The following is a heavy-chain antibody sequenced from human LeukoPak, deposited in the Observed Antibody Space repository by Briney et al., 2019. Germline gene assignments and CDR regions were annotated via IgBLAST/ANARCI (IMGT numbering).Heavy chain of an antibody. CDR1: GGSVSSGSYY. Sequence: SETLSLTCTVSGGSVSSGSYYWSWIRQPPGKGLEWIGYIYYSGSTNYNPSLKSRVTISVDTSKNQFSLKLSSVTVADTAVYYCARVLPGYCSSTSCYYFDYWGQGTLVTVSS. V-gene: IGHV4-61*01. D-gene: IGHD2-2*01. J-gene: IGHJ4*02. CDR3: ARVLPGYCSSTSCYYFDY. CDR2: IYYSGST.